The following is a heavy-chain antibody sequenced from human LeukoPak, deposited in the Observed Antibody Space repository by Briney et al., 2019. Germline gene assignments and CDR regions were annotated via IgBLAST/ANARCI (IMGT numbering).Heavy chain of an antibody. V-gene: IGHV1-2*06. CDR1: GYTFTGYY. CDR3: AREVTMVRGVIRFFDY. J-gene: IGHJ4*02. D-gene: IGHD3-10*01. CDR2: INPNSGGT. Sequence: ASVKVSCKASGYTFTGYYMHWVRQAPGQGLEWMGRINPNSGGTNYAQKFQGRVAVTRDTSISTAYMELSRLRSDDTAVYYCAREVTMVRGVIRFFDYWGQGTLVTVSS.